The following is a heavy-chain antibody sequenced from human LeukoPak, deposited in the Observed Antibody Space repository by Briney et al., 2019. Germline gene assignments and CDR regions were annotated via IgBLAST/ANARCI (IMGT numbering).Heavy chain of an antibody. CDR2: IPYDGSNK. J-gene: IGHJ3*02. CDR1: GFTFSSYG. D-gene: IGHD4-23*01. CDR3: AKTGNSGAFDI. V-gene: IGHV3-30*18. Sequence: GGSLRLSCAASGFTFSSYGMHWVRQAPGKGLEWVAVIPYDGSNKYYADSVKGRFTISRDNSKNTLYLQMNSLRAEDTAVYYCAKTGNSGAFDIWGQGTMVTVSS.